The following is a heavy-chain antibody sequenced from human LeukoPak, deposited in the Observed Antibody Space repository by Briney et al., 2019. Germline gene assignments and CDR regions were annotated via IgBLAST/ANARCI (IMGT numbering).Heavy chain of an antibody. J-gene: IGHJ4*02. CDR2: IIPIFGTA. CDR1: GGTFSNYA. Sequence: SVKVSCKASGGTFSNYAISWVRPAPGQGLEWMGGIIPIFGTANYAQKFQGRVTITADKSTSTAYMELSSLRSEDTAVYNCASHKRWLQLSPLDYWGQGTLVTVSS. D-gene: IGHD5-24*01. CDR3: ASHKRWLQLSPLDY. V-gene: IGHV1-69*06.